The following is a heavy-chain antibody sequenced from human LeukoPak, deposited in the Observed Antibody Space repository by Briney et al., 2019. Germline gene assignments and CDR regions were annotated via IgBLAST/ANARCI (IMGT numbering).Heavy chain of an antibody. V-gene: IGHV4-39*01. J-gene: IGHJ4*02. CDR2: IYYSGST. CDR1: GGSISSSSYY. Sequence: SETLSLTCTVSGGSISSSSYYWGWIRQPPGKGLEWIGSIYYSGSTYYNPSLKSRVTISVDTSKNRFSLKLSSVTAADTAVYYCARRRLLDYWGQGTLVTVSS. CDR3: ARRRLLDY. D-gene: IGHD1-26*01.